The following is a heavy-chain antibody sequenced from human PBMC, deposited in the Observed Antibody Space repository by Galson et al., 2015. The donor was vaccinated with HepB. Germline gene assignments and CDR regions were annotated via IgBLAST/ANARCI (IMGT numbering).Heavy chain of an antibody. J-gene: IGHJ3*02. D-gene: IGHD3-9*01. CDR1: GFTFSSYA. Sequence: SLRLSCAASGFTFSSYAMHWVRQAPGKGLEWVAVISYDGSNKYYADSVKGRFTISRDNSKNTLYLQMNSLRAEDTAVYYCARDNKRYRDPDAFDIWGQGTMVTVSS. CDR3: ARDNKRYRDPDAFDI. V-gene: IGHV3-30*04. CDR2: ISYDGSNK.